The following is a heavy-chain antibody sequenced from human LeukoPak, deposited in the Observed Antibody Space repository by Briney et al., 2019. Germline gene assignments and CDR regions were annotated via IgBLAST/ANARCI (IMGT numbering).Heavy chain of an antibody. D-gene: IGHD1-26*01. Sequence: AGGSLRLSCAASGFTFDDYGMSWVRQAPGKGLEWVSGINWNGGSTGYADSVKGRFIISRDNAKNSLYVQMNSLRAEDTALYYCARENRGSADFDLWGRGTLVTVSS. J-gene: IGHJ2*01. CDR1: GFTFDDYG. V-gene: IGHV3-20*04. CDR2: INWNGGST. CDR3: ARENRGSADFDL.